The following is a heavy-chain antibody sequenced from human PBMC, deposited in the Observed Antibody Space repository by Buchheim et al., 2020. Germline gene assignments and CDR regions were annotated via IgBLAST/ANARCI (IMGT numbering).Heavy chain of an antibody. V-gene: IGHV4-59*08. CDR1: GGSISSYY. D-gene: IGHD7-27*01. CDR3: ARHASKWGFDY. CDR2: IHSDGSS. J-gene: IGHJ4*02. Sequence: QVQLQESGPGLVKPSETLSLTCTVSGGSISSYYWSWIRQPPGKGLEWIGNIHSDGSSKYNPSLKSRVTISVDTPKNHFSLKLSSVTAADTAVYYCARHASKWGFDYWGQGT.